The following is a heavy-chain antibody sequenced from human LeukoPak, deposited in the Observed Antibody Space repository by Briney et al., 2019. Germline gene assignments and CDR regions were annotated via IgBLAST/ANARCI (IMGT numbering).Heavy chain of an antibody. CDR1: GYTFTSYG. Sequence: ASVKVSCKASGYTFTSYGISWVRQAPGQGLEWMGWISAYNGNTNYAQKLQGRVTMTTDTSTSTAYMELRSLRSDDTAVYYCARDRRYFDWLLADYWGQGALVTASS. CDR3: ARDRRYFDWLLADY. CDR2: ISAYNGNT. J-gene: IGHJ4*02. V-gene: IGHV1-18*04. D-gene: IGHD3-9*01.